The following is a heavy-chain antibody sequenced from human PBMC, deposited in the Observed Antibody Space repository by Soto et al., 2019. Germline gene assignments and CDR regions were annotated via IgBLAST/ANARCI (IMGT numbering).Heavy chain of an antibody. CDR3: ASWHLQEHAYDV. V-gene: IGHV3-23*05. J-gene: IGHJ3*01. D-gene: IGHD4-4*01. CDR1: GFTVTSNG. Sequence: EVKLLESGGGLVQPGGSLRLSCGVSGFTVTSNGVSWVRQAPGKGLEWVSALYDIDGTYYADSVKGRFTTSGDSSKTIVYLQMNSLRPDDTAVYYCASWHLQEHAYDVWGQGTTVTVSS. CDR2: LYDIDGT.